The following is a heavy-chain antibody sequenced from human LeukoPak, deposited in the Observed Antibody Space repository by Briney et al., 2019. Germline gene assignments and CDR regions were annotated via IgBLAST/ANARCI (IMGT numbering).Heavy chain of an antibody. Sequence: SETLSLTCTVSGGSISSYYWSWIRQPAGKGLEWIGRIYTSGSTNYNPSLKSRVTMSVDTSKNQFSLKLSSVTAADTAVYYCARSLGYCTNGVCPRYFDYWGQGTLVTVSS. J-gene: IGHJ4*02. V-gene: IGHV4-4*07. CDR2: IYTSGST. CDR1: GGSISSYY. CDR3: ARSLGYCTNGVCPRYFDY. D-gene: IGHD2-8*01.